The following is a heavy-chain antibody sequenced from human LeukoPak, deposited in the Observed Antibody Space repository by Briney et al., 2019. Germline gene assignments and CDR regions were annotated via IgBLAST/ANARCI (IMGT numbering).Heavy chain of an antibody. CDR2: IIWNSGSI. V-gene: IGHV3-9*01. J-gene: IGHJ4*02. CDR3: AKALCNYYDSSGYCPFDY. D-gene: IGHD3-22*01. Sequence: PGGSLRLSCAASGFIFDDYAMHWVRQAPGKGLEWVSGIIWNSGSIGYADSVKGRFTIYRDNAKNSLYLQMNSLRAEDTALYYCAKALCNYYDSSGYCPFDYWGQGTLVTVSS. CDR1: GFIFDDYA.